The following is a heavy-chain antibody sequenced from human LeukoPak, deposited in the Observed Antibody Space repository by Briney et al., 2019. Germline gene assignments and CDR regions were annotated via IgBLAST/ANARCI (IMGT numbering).Heavy chain of an antibody. CDR3: ATRTLTYWYFDL. Sequence: PSETLSLTCTVSGGSISSYYWSWIRQPPGKGLEWIGYIYYSGSTNYNPSLKSRVTISVDTSKNQLSLKLSSVTAADTAVYYCATRTLTYWYFDLWGRGTLVTISS. D-gene: IGHD1-14*01. CDR1: GGSISSYY. V-gene: IGHV4-59*01. J-gene: IGHJ2*01. CDR2: IYYSGST.